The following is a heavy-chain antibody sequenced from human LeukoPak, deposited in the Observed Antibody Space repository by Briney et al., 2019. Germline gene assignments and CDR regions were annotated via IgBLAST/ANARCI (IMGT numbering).Heavy chain of an antibody. D-gene: IGHD1-26*01. Sequence: GRSRRLSCAASGMTFRNYGFHWVRQAPGKGLEGVTIIWYDGSNEYYADSVKGRFAFSRDNSKNTLYLQMNNLRVEDTAVYYCATSRGSYYMDVWGKGTTVTVSS. CDR1: GMTFRNYG. CDR3: ATSRGSYYMDV. CDR2: IWYDGSNE. V-gene: IGHV3-33*01. J-gene: IGHJ6*03.